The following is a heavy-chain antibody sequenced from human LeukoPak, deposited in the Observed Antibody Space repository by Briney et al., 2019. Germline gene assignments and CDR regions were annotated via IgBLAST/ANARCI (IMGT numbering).Heavy chain of an antibody. J-gene: IGHJ4*02. CDR3: TRDRSRAEDD. CDR1: GFTFSKYW. V-gene: IGHV3-74*01. Sequence: GGSLRLSCAASGFTFSKYWMLWVRQAPGKGLESVSRINTDGTVTTYADSVKGRFTVSRDNADNLLYLQMNGLRGEDTAVYYCTRDRSRAEDDWGQGTLVTVSS. CDR2: INTDGTVT. D-gene: IGHD1-14*01.